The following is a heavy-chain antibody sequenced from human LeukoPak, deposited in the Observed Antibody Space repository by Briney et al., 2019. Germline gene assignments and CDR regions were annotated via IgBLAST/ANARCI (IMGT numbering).Heavy chain of an antibody. V-gene: IGHV3-7*01. CDR2: IKEDGSEK. CDR1: GFTLSNYW. CDR3: ARDWVAGVPFDAFDI. Sequence: GGSLRLSCVASGFTLSNYWMSWVRQAPGKGLEWVANIKEDGSEKYYVGSVKGRFTISRDNAKSSLYLHMDSLTAEDTAIYYCARDWVAGVPFDAFDIWGQGTMVSVSS. J-gene: IGHJ3*02. D-gene: IGHD3-10*01.